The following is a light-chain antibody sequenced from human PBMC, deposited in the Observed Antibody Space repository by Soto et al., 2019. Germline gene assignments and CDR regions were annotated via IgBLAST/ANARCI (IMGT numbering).Light chain of an antibody. V-gene: IGKV3-15*01. J-gene: IGKJ2*03. CDR3: QQYNIWPPYS. CDR2: GAS. Sequence: EIVMTQSPVTLSVSPGERATLYCKASQRISSNLAWYQQKPGQPPRLLIYGASTRATGTPARFSGSGSGTEFTLTISGLQSEDFALYYCQQYNIWPPYSFGQGTKVEIK. CDR1: QRISSN.